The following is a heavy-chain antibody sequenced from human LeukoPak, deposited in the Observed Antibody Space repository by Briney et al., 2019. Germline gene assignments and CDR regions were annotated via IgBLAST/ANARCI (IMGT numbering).Heavy chain of an antibody. CDR3: TTLVWFGDEDY. CDR1: GFTYTTYW. CDR2: IKSKTDGGTT. Sequence: GGSLRLSCEASGFTYTTYWMSWVRQAPGKGLEWVGRIKSKTDGGTTDYAAPVKGRFTISRDDSKNTLYLQMNSLKTEDTAVYYCTTLVWFGDEDYWGQGTLVTVSS. V-gene: IGHV3-15*01. D-gene: IGHD3-10*01. J-gene: IGHJ4*02.